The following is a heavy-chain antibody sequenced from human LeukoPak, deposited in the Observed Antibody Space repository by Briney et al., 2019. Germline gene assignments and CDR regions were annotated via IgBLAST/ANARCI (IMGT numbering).Heavy chain of an antibody. V-gene: IGHV3-30*03. CDR3: ARTSYFDY. Sequence: GGSLRLSCAAPGFTVGSNYMSWVRQAPGKGLEWVGTISFDGSVKKFADSVTGRFTISRDNSMNTLYLQMSSLRPDDSAVYYCARTSYFDYWGQGTLVTVSS. J-gene: IGHJ4*02. CDR2: ISFDGSVK. CDR1: GFTVGSNY. D-gene: IGHD1-7*01.